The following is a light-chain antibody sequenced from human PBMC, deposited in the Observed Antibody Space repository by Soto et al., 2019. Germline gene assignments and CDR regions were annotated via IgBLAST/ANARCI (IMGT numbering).Light chain of an antibody. CDR3: SSYTSSSTLI. Sequence: QSAPTQPASVSGSPGQSITISCTGTSSDVGGYNYVSWYQHHPGKAPKLMIYEISRRPSGVSTRFSGSKSGNTASLTISGLQAEDEADYYCSSYTSSSTLILGGGTQHTVL. CDR1: SSDVGGYNY. J-gene: IGLJ2*01. CDR2: EIS. V-gene: IGLV2-14*01.